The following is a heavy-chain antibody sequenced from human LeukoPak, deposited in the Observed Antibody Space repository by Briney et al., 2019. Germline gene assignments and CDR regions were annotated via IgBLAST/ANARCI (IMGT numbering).Heavy chain of an antibody. V-gene: IGHV4-30-4*08. CDR2: IYYSGST. CDR3: ARLRMTTVTTREYYFDY. CDR1: GGSFSGYY. J-gene: IGHJ4*02. Sequence: SETLSLTCAVYGGSFSGYYWSWIRQPPGKGLEWIGYIYYSGSTYYNPSLKSRVTISVDTSKNQFSLKLSSVTAADTAVYYCARLRMTTVTTREYYFDYWGQGTLVTVSS. D-gene: IGHD4-17*01.